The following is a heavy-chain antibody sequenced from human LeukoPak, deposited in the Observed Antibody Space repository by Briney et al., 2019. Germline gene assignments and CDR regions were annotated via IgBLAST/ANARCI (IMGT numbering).Heavy chain of an antibody. V-gene: IGHV1-69*17. D-gene: IGHD3-3*01. Sequence: SVKVSFKASGGTFIRYAISWVRQAPGQGGEWMGRIIPIFGIANYAQKFQGRVTIPADKSTSTAYMELSSLSSEDTAVYYCARDHNPVDYDFWSGYPNSYFDYRGQGTLVTVSP. CDR1: GGTFIRYA. CDR3: ARDHNPVDYDFWSGYPNSYFDY. CDR2: IIPIFGIA. J-gene: IGHJ4*02.